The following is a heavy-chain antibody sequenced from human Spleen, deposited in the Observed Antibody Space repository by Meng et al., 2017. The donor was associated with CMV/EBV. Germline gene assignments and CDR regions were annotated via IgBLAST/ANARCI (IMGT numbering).Heavy chain of an antibody. CDR1: GYTFTSYD. Sequence: SVKVSCKASGYTFTSYDINWVRQATGQGLEWMGGIMPIFGIVNYAEKFQGRVTITADKSTNTAYMELSSLRSEDTAMYYCARDGTTYCGGDCPNWFDPWGQGTLVTVSS. CDR2: IMPIFGIV. D-gene: IGHD2-21*01. CDR3: ARDGTTYCGGDCPNWFDP. J-gene: IGHJ5*02. V-gene: IGHV1-69*10.